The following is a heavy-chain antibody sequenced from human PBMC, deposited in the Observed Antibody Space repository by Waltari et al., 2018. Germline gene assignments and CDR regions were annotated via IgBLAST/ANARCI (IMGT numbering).Heavy chain of an antibody. CDR1: GFSFSNAW. V-gene: IGHV3-15*01. Sequence: EVQLVESGGDLVRPGGSLRLSCAASGFSFSNAWMSWVRQAPGKGLEWVGRIKSKTDGGTTDYAAPVKGRFTISRDDSENTRYLRMNSLKTEDTAVYYCTTLFGDFWSGYFFDYWGQGTLVTVSS. CDR2: IKSKTDGGTT. J-gene: IGHJ4*02. D-gene: IGHD3-3*01. CDR3: TTLFGDFWSGYFFDY.